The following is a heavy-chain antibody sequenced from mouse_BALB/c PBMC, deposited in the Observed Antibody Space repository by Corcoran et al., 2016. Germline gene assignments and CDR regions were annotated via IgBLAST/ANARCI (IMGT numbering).Heavy chain of an antibody. D-gene: IGHD3-1*01. CDR1: GYTFTNYG. J-gene: IGHJ2*01. V-gene: IGHV9-3*02. Sequence: QIQLVQSGPELKKPGETVKISCKASGYTFTNYGMNWVKQAPGKGLKWMGWINTNTGEPTYAEEFKGRFAFSLETSASTAYLQIKNLKNEDTATYFCARGSSGYDYWGQGTTLTVSS. CDR2: INTNTGEP. CDR3: ARGSSGYDY.